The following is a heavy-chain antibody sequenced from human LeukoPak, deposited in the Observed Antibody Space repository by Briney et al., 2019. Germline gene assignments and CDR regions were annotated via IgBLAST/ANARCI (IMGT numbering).Heavy chain of an antibody. CDR3: ARDPEEMATPIDY. V-gene: IGHV3-21*04. D-gene: IGHD5-24*01. CDR1: GFTFSSYS. J-gene: IGHJ4*02. CDR2: ISSSSSYI. Sequence: GGSLRLSCAASGFTFSSYSMNWVRQAPGKGLEWVSSISSSSSYIYYADSVKGRFTISRDNAKNSLYLQMNSLRAEDTAVYYCARDPEEMATPIDYWGQGTLVTVSS.